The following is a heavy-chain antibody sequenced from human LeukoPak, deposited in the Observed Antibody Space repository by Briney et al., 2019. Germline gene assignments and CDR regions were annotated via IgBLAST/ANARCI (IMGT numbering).Heavy chain of an antibody. CDR3: AKKTVTTTYYFDD. CDR2: IYSGGST. CDR1: GFTVSSNY. Sequence: GGSLRLSCAASGFTVSSNYMSWVRQAPGKGLEWVSVIYSGGSTYYADSVKGRFTISRDNSKNTLYLQMNSLRVEDTAAYYCAKKTVTTTYYFDDWGQGTLVTVSS. V-gene: IGHV3-53*01. D-gene: IGHD4-17*01. J-gene: IGHJ4*02.